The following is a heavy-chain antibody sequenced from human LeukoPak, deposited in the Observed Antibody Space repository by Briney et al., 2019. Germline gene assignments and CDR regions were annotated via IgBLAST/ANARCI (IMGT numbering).Heavy chain of an antibody. CDR3: TGREWELLLDY. CDR1: GFTFSNYW. D-gene: IGHD1-26*01. J-gene: IGHJ4*02. V-gene: IGHV3-7*01. CDR2: INQGGSDQ. Sequence: GGSLRLSCAASGFTFSNYWMTWVRQAPGKGLEWVANINQGGSDQYYADSVQGRFTISRDNAKKSLYLQMNSLRAEDTAVYYCTGREWELLLDYWGQGTLVTVSS.